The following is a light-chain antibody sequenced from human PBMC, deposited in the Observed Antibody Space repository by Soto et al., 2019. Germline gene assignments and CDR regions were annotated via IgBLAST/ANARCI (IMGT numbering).Light chain of an antibody. J-gene: IGKJ4*01. CDR3: QDYYNWPLT. V-gene: IGKV3-15*01. CDR1: QSVTSN. Sequence: EVVMAQSPVTLSVSPGEGATLSCRASQSVTSNLAWYQQKPGQAPRLLIYGASTRATGIPARVSGSGSGTEFTRTIGCLQSEGFGVYYCQDYYNWPLTFGGGTEVEIK. CDR2: GAS.